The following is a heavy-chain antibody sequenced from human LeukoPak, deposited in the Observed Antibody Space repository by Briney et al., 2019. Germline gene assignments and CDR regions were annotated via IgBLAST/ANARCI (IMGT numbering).Heavy chain of an antibody. CDR2: ISSSGTTT. D-gene: IGHD6-19*01. Sequence: PGGSLRLSCAASGFTFSDYYMSWLRQAPGKELEWVSYISSSGTTTYYADSVKGRFTISRDNAKNSLYLQMNSLRAEDTAVYYCARDLSSGWLGTWGQGTMVTVSS. CDR3: ARDLSSGWLGT. J-gene: IGHJ3*01. V-gene: IGHV3-11*01. CDR1: GFTFSDYY.